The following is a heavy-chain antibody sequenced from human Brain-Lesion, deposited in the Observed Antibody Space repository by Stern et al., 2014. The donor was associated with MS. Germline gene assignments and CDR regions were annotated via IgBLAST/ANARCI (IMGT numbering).Heavy chain of an antibody. D-gene: IGHD1-26*01. Sequence: QLVESGPGLVKPSETLSLTCTVSGCSISSSSYYWAWIRQPPGQGLVWIGNIYYRGFTYYNPSLKSRITISVDPSNNPFPLQLSSVTAADTAVYYCARHDSVPRPSQLYSARDRGPGYFDYWGQGTLVTVSS. CDR3: ARHDSVPRPSQLYSARDRGPGYFDY. CDR2: IYYRGFT. J-gene: IGHJ4*02. CDR1: GCSISSSSYY. V-gene: IGHV4-39*01.